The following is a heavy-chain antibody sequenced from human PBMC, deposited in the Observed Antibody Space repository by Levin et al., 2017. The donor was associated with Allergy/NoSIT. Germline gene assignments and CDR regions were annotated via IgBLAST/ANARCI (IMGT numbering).Heavy chain of an antibody. CDR3: AKGRNIGVAGTLDY. V-gene: IGHV3-9*01. D-gene: IGHD6-19*01. CDR2: ISWNSGSI. Sequence: GGSLRLSCAASGFTFDDYAMYWVRQPPGKGLEWVSGISWNSGSIGYADSVKGRFTISRDNAKNSLYLQMNSLRAEDTALYYCAKGRNIGVAGTLDYWGQGTLVTVSS. CDR1: GFTFDDYA. J-gene: IGHJ4*02.